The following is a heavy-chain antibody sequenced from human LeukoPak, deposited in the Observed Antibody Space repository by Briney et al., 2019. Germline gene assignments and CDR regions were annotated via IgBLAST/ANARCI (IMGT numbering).Heavy chain of an antibody. CDR2: INHSGST. J-gene: IGHJ6*03. Sequence: SETLSLTCAVYGGSFSGYYWSWIRQPPGKGLEWIGEINHSGSTNYNPSLKSRVTISVDTSKNQFSLKLSSVTAADTAVYYCAGTSDILTGYTYYYYYYMDVWGKGTTVTVSS. CDR1: GGSFSGYY. CDR3: AGTSDILTGYTYYYYYYMDV. V-gene: IGHV4-34*01. D-gene: IGHD3-9*01.